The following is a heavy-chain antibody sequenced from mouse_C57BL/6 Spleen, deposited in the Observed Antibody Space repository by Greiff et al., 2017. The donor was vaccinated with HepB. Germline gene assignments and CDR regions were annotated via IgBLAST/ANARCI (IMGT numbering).Heavy chain of an antibody. CDR1: GYTFTSYW. J-gene: IGHJ4*01. D-gene: IGHD1-1*02. CDR2: IHPSDSDT. Sequence: QVQLQQPGAELVKPGASVKVSCKASGYTFTSYWMHWIGRIHPSDSDTNYNQKFKGKATLTVDKSSSTAYMQLSSLTSEDSAVYYCAIGDYHYAMDYWGQGTSVTVSS. CDR3: AIGDYHYAMDY. V-gene: IGHV1-74*01.